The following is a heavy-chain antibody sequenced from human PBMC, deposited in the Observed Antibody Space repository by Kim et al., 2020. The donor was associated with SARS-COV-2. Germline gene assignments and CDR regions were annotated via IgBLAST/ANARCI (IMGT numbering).Heavy chain of an antibody. CDR3: AREYSSSSYYYGMDV. J-gene: IGHJ6*02. CDR2: ITTSSSYI. D-gene: IGHD6-6*01. CDR1: GFTFSSYD. V-gene: IGHV3-21*01. Sequence: GGSLRLSCTASGFTFSSYDMNWVRQAPGKGLEWVSSITTSSSYIYYADSVKGRFNISRDNAKNSLYLQMSGLRAEEMAVYYCAREYSSSSYYYGMDVWGQGTTVTVSS.